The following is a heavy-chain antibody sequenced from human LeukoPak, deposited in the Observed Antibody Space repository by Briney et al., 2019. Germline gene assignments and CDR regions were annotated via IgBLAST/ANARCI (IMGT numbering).Heavy chain of an antibody. CDR1: GGSISSYY. CDR3: ARRTGYGMDV. J-gene: IGHJ6*02. Sequence: SETLSLTCTVSGGSISSYYWSWIRQPPGKGLEWIGYIYYSRSTNYNPSLKSRVTISVDTSKNQFSLKLSSVTAADTAVYYCARRTGYGMDVWGQGTTVTVSS. D-gene: IGHD1-14*01. V-gene: IGHV4-59*08. CDR2: IYYSRST.